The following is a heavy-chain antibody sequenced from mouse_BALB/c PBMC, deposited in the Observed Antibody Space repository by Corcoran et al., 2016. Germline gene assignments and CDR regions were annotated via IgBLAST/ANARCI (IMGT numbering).Heavy chain of an antibody. CDR3: AREVPGGYPFDY. J-gene: IGHJ2*01. CDR1: GYTFTSYV. Sequence: EVQLQQAGPELVKPGASVKMSCKASGYTFTSYVMNWVKQKPGQGLEWIGYIYPYNDDTKYKEKFKGKATLTSDKSSSTAYMELSSLTSEDSAVYYCAREVPGGYPFDYWGQGTTLTVSS. V-gene: IGHV1S136*01. CDR2: IYPYNDDT. D-gene: IGHD2-2*01.